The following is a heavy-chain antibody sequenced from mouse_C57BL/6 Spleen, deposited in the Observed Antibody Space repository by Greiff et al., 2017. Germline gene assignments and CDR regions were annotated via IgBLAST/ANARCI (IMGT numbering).Heavy chain of an antibody. CDR3: ARGGTGNYLDY. J-gene: IGHJ2*01. V-gene: IGHV1-69*01. CDR2: IDPSDSYT. CDR1: GYTFTSYW. D-gene: IGHD4-1*01. Sequence: QVQLQQPGAELVMPGASVKLSCKASGYTFTSYWIHWVKQRPGQGLEWIGEIDPSDSYTNYNQKFKGKSTLTVDKSSSTAYMQLSSLTSEDSAVYYCARGGTGNYLDYWGQGTTLTVSS.